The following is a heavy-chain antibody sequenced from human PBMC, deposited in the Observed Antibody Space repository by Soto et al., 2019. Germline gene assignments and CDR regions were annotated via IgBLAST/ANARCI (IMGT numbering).Heavy chain of an antibody. D-gene: IGHD3-9*01. CDR1: GFTFSSYA. J-gene: IGHJ6*02. CDR2: ISYDGSNK. Sequence: QAGGSLRLSCAASGFTFSSYAMHWVRQAPGKGLEWVAVISYDGSNKYYADSVKGRFTISRDNSKNTLYLQMNSLRAEDTAVYYSARVGHLLRYFDWLLGPEVDYYYYGMDVWGQGTTVTVSS. CDR3: ARVGHLLRYFDWLLGPEVDYYYYGMDV. V-gene: IGHV3-30-3*01.